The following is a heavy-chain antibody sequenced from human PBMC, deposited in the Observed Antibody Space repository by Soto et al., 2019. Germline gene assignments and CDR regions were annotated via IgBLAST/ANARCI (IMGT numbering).Heavy chain of an antibody. Sequence: ASVKVSCKASGGTFSSYTISWVRQAPGQGLEWMGRIIPILGIANYAQKFQGRVTITADKSTSTAYMELSSLRSEDTAVYYCARLVRYSYGDDFDYWGQGTLVTVSS. CDR2: IIPILGIA. CDR1: GGTFSSYT. CDR3: ARLVRYSYGDDFDY. D-gene: IGHD5-18*01. V-gene: IGHV1-69*02. J-gene: IGHJ4*02.